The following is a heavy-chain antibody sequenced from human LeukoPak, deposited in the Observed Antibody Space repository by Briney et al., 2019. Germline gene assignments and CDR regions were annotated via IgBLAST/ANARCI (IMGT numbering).Heavy chain of an antibody. J-gene: IGHJ4*02. V-gene: IGHV3-30*03. Sequence: GGSLRLSCAASGFTFSSYGMHWVRQAPGKGLEWVAVISYDGSNKYYADSVKGRFTISRDNSKNTLYLQMNSLRAEDTAIYYCAIGGGISTPGHWGQGTLVTVSS. CDR1: GFTFSSYG. CDR3: AIGGGISTPGH. CDR2: ISYDGSNK. D-gene: IGHD6-13*01.